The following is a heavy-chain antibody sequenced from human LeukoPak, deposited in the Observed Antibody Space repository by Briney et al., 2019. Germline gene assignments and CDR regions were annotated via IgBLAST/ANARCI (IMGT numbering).Heavy chain of an antibody. J-gene: IGHJ6*03. D-gene: IGHD2/OR15-2a*01. CDR1: GFTTHYW. V-gene: IGHV3-7*01. CDR3: TGGSDKVLSVEYYYYMDV. CDR2: IDGEGRVQ. Sequence: GRSLRLSHTASGFTTHYWLNWVRQSPGKGREWVAYIDGEGRVQHYVDSVEGRFSISRDSAKNSLALQMHSLRAEDTAVYYYTGGSDKVLSVEYYYYMDVWGTGTTVTVSS.